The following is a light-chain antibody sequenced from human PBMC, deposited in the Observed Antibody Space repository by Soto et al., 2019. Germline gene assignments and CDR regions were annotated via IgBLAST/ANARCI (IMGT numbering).Light chain of an antibody. V-gene: IGKV3-15*01. CDR1: QSVSSN. CDR2: GAS. J-gene: IGKJ1*01. Sequence: EVVMTHSPGTLALSPCERATLSCRASQSVSSNLAWYQQKPGQAPRLLIYGASTRATGIPARFSGSGSGTEFTLTISSLQSEDFAVYYCQQYNNWPPTFGQGTKVDI. CDR3: QQYNNWPPT.